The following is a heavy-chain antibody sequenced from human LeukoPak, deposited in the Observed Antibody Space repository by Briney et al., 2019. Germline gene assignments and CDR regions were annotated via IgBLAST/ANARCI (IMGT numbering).Heavy chain of an antibody. Sequence: SETLSLTCTVSGDSMNNYYWSWIRQPAGKGLEWIGRIYTSGNTNYNPSLKSRVTISVDRSKNQFSLKLSSVTAADTAVYYCASGYNWNEGRDYWGQGTLVTVSS. D-gene: IGHD1-20*01. CDR3: ASGYNWNEGRDY. J-gene: IGHJ4*02. CDR2: IYTSGNT. CDR1: GDSMNNYY. V-gene: IGHV4-4*07.